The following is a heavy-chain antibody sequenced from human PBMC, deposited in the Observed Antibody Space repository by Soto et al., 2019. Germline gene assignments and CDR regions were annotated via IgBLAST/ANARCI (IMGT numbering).Heavy chain of an antibody. CDR3: AKDVALYFDWLSPPH. D-gene: IGHD3-9*01. CDR2: ISGSGGST. J-gene: IGHJ4*02. CDR1: GFTFSSYA. Sequence: GGSLRLSCAASGFTFSSYAMSWVRQAPGKRLEWVSAISGSGGSTYYADSVKGRFTISRDNSKNTLYLQMNSLRAEDTAVYYCAKDVALYFDWLSPPHWGQGTLVTVSS. V-gene: IGHV3-23*01.